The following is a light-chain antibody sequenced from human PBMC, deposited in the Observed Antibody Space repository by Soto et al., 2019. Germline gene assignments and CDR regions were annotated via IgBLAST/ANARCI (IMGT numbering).Light chain of an antibody. CDR1: QSVLYSSNNKNY. CDR2: WAS. V-gene: IGKV4-1*01. J-gene: IGKJ4*01. Sequence: DIVMTQSPDSLAVSLGERATINCKSSQSVLYSSNNKNYLAWYQQKPGQPPKLLIYWASTRESGVPDRFSGSGSGTDFTLTISSLQAEDVAVYYCQQHYSTPLTFGGGTQVEIK. CDR3: QQHYSTPLT.